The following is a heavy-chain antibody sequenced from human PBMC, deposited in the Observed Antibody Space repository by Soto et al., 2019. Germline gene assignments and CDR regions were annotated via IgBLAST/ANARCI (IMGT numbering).Heavy chain of an antibody. CDR3: AKAAATYYCSGGYCYNYYFDS. D-gene: IGHD2-15*01. Sequence: PGGSLRLSCAASGFTFSNYDMHWVRQAPGKGLEWVAVISYDGSNKYYADSVRGRFTISRDNSKNTLYLQMNSLRADDTAVYYCAKAAATYYCSGGYCYNYYFDSWGQGTLVTAPQ. J-gene: IGHJ4*02. CDR2: ISYDGSNK. V-gene: IGHV3-30*18. CDR1: GFTFSNYD.